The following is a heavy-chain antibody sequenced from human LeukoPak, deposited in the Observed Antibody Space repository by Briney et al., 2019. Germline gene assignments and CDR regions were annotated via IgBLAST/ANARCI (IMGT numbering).Heavy chain of an antibody. D-gene: IGHD3-22*01. CDR1: GGSFSGYY. Sequence: SETLSLTCAVYGGSFSGYYWSWIRQPPGKGLEWIGEINHSGSTNYNPSLKSRVTISVDTSKNQFSLKLSSVTAADTAVYYCARDLYYYDSSGYGLDYWGQGTLVTVSS. CDR3: ARDLYYYDSSGYGLDY. CDR2: INHSGST. V-gene: IGHV4-34*01. J-gene: IGHJ4*02.